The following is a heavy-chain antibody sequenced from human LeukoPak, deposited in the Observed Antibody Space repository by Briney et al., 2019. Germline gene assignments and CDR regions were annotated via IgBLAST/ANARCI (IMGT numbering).Heavy chain of an antibody. Sequence: SETLSLTCTVSGGSISSSSYYWGWIRQPPGKGLEWIGSLYYSGSTYYNPSLKSRVTMSVDTSKNQFSLKMNSATAADTAVYYCARVMITFGGVIAFDYWGQGTLVTVSS. CDR3: ARVMITFGGVIAFDY. J-gene: IGHJ4*02. V-gene: IGHV4-39*07. D-gene: IGHD3-16*02. CDR2: LYYSGST. CDR1: GGSISSSSYY.